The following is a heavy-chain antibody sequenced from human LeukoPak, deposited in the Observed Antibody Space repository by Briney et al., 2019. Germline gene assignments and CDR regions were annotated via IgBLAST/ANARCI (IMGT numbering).Heavy chain of an antibody. Sequence: ASVKVSCKTSGYTFTNYAITWVRQAPGQGLELIGWISPYNDKTKYVQKLQDRVSMTTDTSSTTAYMELRSLRSDDTAVYYCARSSGWHWYYFDYWGQGTLVTVSS. J-gene: IGHJ4*02. V-gene: IGHV1-18*01. CDR2: ISPYNDKT. CDR3: ARSSGWHWYYFDY. D-gene: IGHD6-19*01. CDR1: GYTFTNYA.